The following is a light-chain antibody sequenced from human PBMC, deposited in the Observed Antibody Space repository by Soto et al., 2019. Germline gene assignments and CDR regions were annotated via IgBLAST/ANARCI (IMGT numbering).Light chain of an antibody. V-gene: IGKV1-5*03. CDR1: QNIDMY. CDR2: RAS. CDR3: QQSITYPWT. Sequence: DIQMTQSPSTLSASAGDRVTITCRASQNIDMYLAWYQQKPGQAPSLLIYRASSLQSGVPSRFSGSGSGTEFTLTTNTLQPDDFATYYCQQSITYPWTFGQGTKVDIK. J-gene: IGKJ1*01.